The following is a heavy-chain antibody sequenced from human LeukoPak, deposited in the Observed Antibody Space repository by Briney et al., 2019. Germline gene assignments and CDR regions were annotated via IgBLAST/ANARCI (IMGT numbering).Heavy chain of an antibody. CDR3: ARAPHYDFWSGPQAPYYFDY. J-gene: IGHJ4*02. V-gene: IGHV1-18*01. CDR2: ISAYNGNT. CDR1: GYTFTSYG. Sequence: ASVKVSCKASGYTFTSYGISWVRQAPGQGLEWMGWISAYNGNTNYAQKFQGRVTITADESTSTAYMELSSLRSEDTAVYYCARAPHYDFWSGPQAPYYFDYWGQGTLVTVSS. D-gene: IGHD3-3*01.